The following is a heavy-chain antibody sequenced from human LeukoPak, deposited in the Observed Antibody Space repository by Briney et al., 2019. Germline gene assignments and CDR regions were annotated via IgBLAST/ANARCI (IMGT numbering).Heavy chain of an antibody. V-gene: IGHV3-21*01. Sequence: GGSLRLACAASGFSFSSYAMSWVRQAPGKGLEWVSSISSGSIYIYYADSVKGRFTISRDNAKNTLYLQMNSLRAEDTAVYYCSRGKIMGDDFDYWGQGTLVTVSS. CDR1: GFSFSSYA. J-gene: IGHJ4*02. CDR2: ISSGSIYI. D-gene: IGHD2-21*02. CDR3: SRGKIMGDDFDY.